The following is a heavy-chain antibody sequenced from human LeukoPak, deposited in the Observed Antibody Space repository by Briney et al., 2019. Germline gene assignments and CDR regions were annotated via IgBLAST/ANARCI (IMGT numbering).Heavy chain of an antibody. V-gene: IGHV3-30*03. J-gene: IGHJ4*02. Sequence: PGRSLRLSCAASGFIFSSYGMHWVRQAPGKGLEWVAVISYDETNKYYADSVKGRFTVPRDNTKNTLYLQMNSLRAEDTAVYYCASRYYVDFWGQGTLVTVSS. CDR3: ASRYYVDF. D-gene: IGHD3-10*01. CDR1: GFIFSSYG. CDR2: ISYDETNK.